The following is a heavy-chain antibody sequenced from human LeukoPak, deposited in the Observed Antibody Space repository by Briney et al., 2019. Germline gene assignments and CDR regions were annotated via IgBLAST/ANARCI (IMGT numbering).Heavy chain of an antibody. CDR1: GGTFSSYA. J-gene: IGHJ5*02. V-gene: IGHV1-69*04. D-gene: IGHD4-11*01. CDR2: IIPILGIA. CDR3: ATSNYSGNWFDP. Sequence: ASVKVSCKASGGTFSSYAISWVRQAPGQGLEWMGRIIPILGIANYAQKFQGRVTMTEDTSTDTAYMELSSLRSEDTAVYYCATSNYSGNWFDPWGQGTLVTVSS.